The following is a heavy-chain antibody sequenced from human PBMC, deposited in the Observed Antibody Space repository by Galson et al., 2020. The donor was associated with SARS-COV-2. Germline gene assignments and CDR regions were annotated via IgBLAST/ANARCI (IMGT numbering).Heavy chain of an antibody. CDR3: AKQNDFWSGYYENYYYYYGMDV. D-gene: IGHD3-3*01. J-gene: IGHJ6*02. Sequence: GESLKISCAASGFTFSSYGMHWVRQAPGKGLEWVAVIWYDGSNKYYADSVKGRFTISRDNSKNTLYLQMNSLRAEDTAVYYCAKQNDFWSGYYENYYYYYGMDVWGQGTTVTVSS. CDR2: IWYDGSNK. V-gene: IGHV3-33*06. CDR1: GFTFSSYG.